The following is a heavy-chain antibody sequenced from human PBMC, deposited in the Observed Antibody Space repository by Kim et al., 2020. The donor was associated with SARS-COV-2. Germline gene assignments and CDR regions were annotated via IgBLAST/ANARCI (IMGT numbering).Heavy chain of an antibody. CDR2: INPSGGST. Sequence: ASVKVSCKASGYTFTSYYMHWVRQAPGQGLEWMGIINPSGGSTSYAQKFQGRVTMTRDTSTSTVYMELSSLRSEDTAVYYCARSSYGGNSEQYFQHWGQGTLVTVSS. J-gene: IGHJ1*01. CDR3: ARSSYGGNSEQYFQH. V-gene: IGHV1-46*01. CDR1: GYTFTSYY. D-gene: IGHD4-17*01.